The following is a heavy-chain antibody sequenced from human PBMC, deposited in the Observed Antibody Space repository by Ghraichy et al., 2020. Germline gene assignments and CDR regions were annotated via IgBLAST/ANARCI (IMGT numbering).Heavy chain of an antibody. CDR3: ARGPAGGYDILTGYSDQGEFDY. J-gene: IGHJ4*02. D-gene: IGHD3-9*01. CDR1: GFTFSDYY. V-gene: IGHV3-11*01. Sequence: GGSLRLSCAASGFTFSDYYMSWIRQAPGKGLEWVSYISSSGSTIYYADSVKGRFTISRDNAKNSLYLQMNSLRAEDTAVYYCARGPAGGYDILTGYSDQGEFDYWGQGTLVTVSS. CDR2: ISSSGSTI.